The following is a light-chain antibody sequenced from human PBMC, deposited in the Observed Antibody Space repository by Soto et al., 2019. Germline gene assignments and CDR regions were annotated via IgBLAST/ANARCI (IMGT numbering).Light chain of an antibody. V-gene: IGLV7-43*01. J-gene: IGLJ2*01. Sequence: QAVVTQEPSLTVSPGGTVTLTCASSTGAVTSGYYPNWFQQKPGQAPRALIYSTSNKYSWTPARFSGSLLGGKAALTLSGVQPGDEAEYYCLLYYGGQLGVFGGGTQLTVL. CDR3: LLYYGGQLGV. CDR1: TGAVTSGYY. CDR2: STS.